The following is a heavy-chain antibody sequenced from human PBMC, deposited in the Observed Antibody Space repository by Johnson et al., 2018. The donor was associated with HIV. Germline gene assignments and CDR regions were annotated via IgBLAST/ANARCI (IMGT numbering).Heavy chain of an antibody. Sequence: QVQVVESGGGVVQPGRSLRLSCAASGFTFSSYGMHWVRQAPGKGLQWVAVISYDGTKIHYTDSVKGRFTISRDNSKNTFYLQMNSLTAEDTAVYFCARGGPLTMVQDALDTWGQGTMVIVSA. V-gene: IGHV3-30*19. CDR2: ISYDGTKI. CDR1: GFTFSSYG. J-gene: IGHJ3*02. CDR3: ARGGPLTMVQDALDT. D-gene: IGHD3-10*01.